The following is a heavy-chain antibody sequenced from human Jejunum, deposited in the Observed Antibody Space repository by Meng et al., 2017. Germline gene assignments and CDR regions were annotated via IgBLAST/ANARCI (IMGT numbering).Heavy chain of an antibody. CDR1: GYTFISYV. CDR3: ARLGGAALIDY. Sequence: QVQLVQSAAEVKNPGASVKVSCRASGYTFISYVITWVRQAPGQGLEWMGWISANNGYTNLAQKFQGRVTMTTDTSTSTAYMDLRSLRSDDTAVYYCARLGGAALIDYWGQGTLVTVSS. V-gene: IGHV1-18*01. CDR2: ISANNGYT. J-gene: IGHJ4*02. D-gene: IGHD3-16*01.